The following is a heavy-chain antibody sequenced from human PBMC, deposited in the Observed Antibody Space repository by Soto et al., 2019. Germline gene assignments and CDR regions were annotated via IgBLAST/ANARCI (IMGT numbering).Heavy chain of an antibody. V-gene: IGHV3-23*01. D-gene: IGHD6-13*01. CDR1: GFTFSSYA. CDR3: ATEDKKSSRAAAGYFDY. CDR2: ISGSGGST. J-gene: IGHJ4*02. Sequence: GGSLRLSCAASGFTFSSYAMSWVRQAPGKGLEWVSAISGSGGSTYYADSVKGRFTISRDNSKNTLYLQMNSLRAEDTAVYYCATEDKKSSRAAAGYFDYWGQGTLVTVSS.